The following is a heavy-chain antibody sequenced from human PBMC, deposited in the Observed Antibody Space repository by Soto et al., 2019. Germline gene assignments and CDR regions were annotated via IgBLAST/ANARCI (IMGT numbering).Heavy chain of an antibody. J-gene: IGHJ4*02. CDR1: GDSVYSNDYY. CDR2: IDYNGGT. D-gene: IGHD3-3*01. V-gene: IGHV4-39*01. CDR3: RKVLVADTKNTVFDS. Sequence: KSSETLSLTCAVSGDSVYSNDYYWGWIRQPPAKGLEWIGNIDYNGGTSYNPSLKTRVTISRDTSRNQFSLKLTSVTAAYTALYSSRKVLVADTKNTVFDSWGPGILVTVSS.